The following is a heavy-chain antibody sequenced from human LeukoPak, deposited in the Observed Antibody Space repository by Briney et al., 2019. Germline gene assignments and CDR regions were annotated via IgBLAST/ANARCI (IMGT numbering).Heavy chain of an antibody. CDR3: ARDLNTICPPSNDY. D-gene: IGHD3-3*01. CDR2: ISSSSSYI. J-gene: IGHJ4*02. Sequence: GGSLRLSCVASGFIFSRYSINWVRQAPGKGLEWVSSISSSSSYIYYADSVKGRFTISRDNAKNSLYLQMNSLRAEYTAVYYCARDLNTICPPSNDYWGQGTLVTVSS. V-gene: IGHV3-21*01. CDR1: GFIFSRYS.